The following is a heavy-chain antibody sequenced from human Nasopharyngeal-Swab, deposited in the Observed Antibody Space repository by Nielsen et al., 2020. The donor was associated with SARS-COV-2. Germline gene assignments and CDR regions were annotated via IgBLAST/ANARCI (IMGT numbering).Heavy chain of an antibody. CDR3: VKKGQQWLADDAFDT. Sequence: GGSLRLSCGTSGFTFGTFAMGWVRQASGKGLEWVSVISGSGASTYYGDSVKGRFAISRDNSKNNLYLQMNNLKVEDAAIYYCVKKGQQWLADDAFDTWGQGTLVTISS. J-gene: IGHJ3*02. CDR2: ISGSGAST. V-gene: IGHV3-23*02. CDR1: GFTFGTFA. D-gene: IGHD6-19*01.